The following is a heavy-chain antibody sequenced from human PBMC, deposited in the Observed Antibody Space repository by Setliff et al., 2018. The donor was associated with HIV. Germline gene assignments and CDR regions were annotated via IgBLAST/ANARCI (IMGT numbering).Heavy chain of an antibody. CDR1: GYSISSGYY. J-gene: IGHJ3*02. D-gene: IGHD4-17*01. Sequence: SETLSLTCTVTGYSISSGYYWAWIRQPPGKGLEWIGHIYHAGNTYYNPSLKSRVTISVDTSKNQISLRLNSLTAADTALYYCARGTTLNVVPDAFDIWGQGTMVTVSS. V-gene: IGHV4-38-2*02. CDR3: ARGTTLNVVPDAFDI. CDR2: IYHAGNT.